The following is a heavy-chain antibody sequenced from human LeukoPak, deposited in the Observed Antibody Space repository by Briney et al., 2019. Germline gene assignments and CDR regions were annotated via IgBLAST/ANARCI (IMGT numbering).Heavy chain of an antibody. CDR3: AKAKGDSYYYYGMDV. CDR1: GFTFSSYA. CDR2: ISGSGGST. Sequence: GGSLRLSCAASGFTFSSYAMSWVRQAPGKGLEWVSAISGSGGSTYYADSVKGRFTISRDNSKNTLYLQMNSLRAEDTPVYYCAKAKGDSYYYYGMDVWGQGTTVTVSS. J-gene: IGHJ6*02. V-gene: IGHV3-23*01. D-gene: IGHD3-3*01.